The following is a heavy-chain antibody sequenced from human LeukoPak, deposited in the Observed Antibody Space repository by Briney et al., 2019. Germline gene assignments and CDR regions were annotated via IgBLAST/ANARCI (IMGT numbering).Heavy chain of an antibody. Sequence: SVKVSCKASGGTFSSYAISWVRQAPGQGLEWMGGIIPIFGTANYAQKFQGRVTITADESTSTAYMELSSLRSEDTAVYYCARPSRIPPYYFDYWAREPWSPSPQ. CDR2: IIPIFGTA. CDR1: GGTFSSYA. V-gene: IGHV1-69*13. D-gene: IGHD2-15*01. CDR3: ARPSRIPPYYFDY. J-gene: IGHJ4*02.